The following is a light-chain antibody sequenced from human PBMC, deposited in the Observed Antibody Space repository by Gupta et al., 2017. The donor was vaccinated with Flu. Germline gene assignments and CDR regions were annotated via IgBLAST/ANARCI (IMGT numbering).Light chain of an antibody. J-gene: IGLJ2*01. CDR1: SRSIAPNY. CDR3: QCYDINTLVV. V-gene: IGLV6-57*01. Sequence: NFMLTQPHSLSESPGKTATISCPRSSRSIAPNYVQWYQQPPGSSPTAVIEENYQDPSGVPDRFSGAIDSASTAASITSSGLKPEDEAYYYCQCYDINTLVVFGGGTRLTVL. CDR2: ENY.